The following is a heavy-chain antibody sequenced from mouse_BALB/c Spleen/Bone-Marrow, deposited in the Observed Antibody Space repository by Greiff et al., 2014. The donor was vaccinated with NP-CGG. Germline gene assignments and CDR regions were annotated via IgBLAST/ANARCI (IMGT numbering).Heavy chain of an antibody. J-gene: IGHJ4*01. CDR2: IWAGGST. D-gene: IGHD6-1*01. CDR3: ARERQPLEGAMDY. Sequence: VMLVESGPGLVAPSQSLSITCTVSGFSLTSYGVHWVRQPPGKGLEWLGVIWAGGSTNYNSALMSRLSISKDNSKSQVFLKMNSLQTDDTATYYCARERQPLEGAMDYWGQGTSVTVSS. V-gene: IGHV2-9*02. CDR1: GFSLTSYG.